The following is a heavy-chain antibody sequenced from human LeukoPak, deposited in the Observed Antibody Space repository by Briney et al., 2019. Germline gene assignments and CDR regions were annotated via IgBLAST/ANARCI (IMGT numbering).Heavy chain of an antibody. CDR3: ARRVAGYDY. CDR1: GYSFTTYW. V-gene: IGHV5-51*01. Sequence: NLGESLKISCKGSGYSFTTYWVAWVRQMPGKGLEWMGIIYPGDSDTRYSPSFQGQVTISADKSISTAYLQWSSLKASDTAMYYCARRVAGYDYWGQGTLVTVSS. J-gene: IGHJ4*02. D-gene: IGHD6-19*01. CDR2: IYPGDSDT.